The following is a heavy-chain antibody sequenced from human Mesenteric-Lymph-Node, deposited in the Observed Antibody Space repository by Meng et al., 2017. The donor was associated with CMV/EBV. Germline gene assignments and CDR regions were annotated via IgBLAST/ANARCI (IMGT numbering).Heavy chain of an antibody. D-gene: IGHD3-10*01. CDR3: ATDYSGSGSFYNALFY. CDR1: GGPISNNA. V-gene: IGHV1-69*01. CDR2: IIPIFGPA. J-gene: IGHJ4*02. Sequence: GGPISNNAFSWTRQAPGQGLEWMGGIIPIFGPANYAQTLKDRVTITADESTTTVYMELSSLRSEDTALYYCATDYSGSGSFYNALFYWGQGTLVTAPQ.